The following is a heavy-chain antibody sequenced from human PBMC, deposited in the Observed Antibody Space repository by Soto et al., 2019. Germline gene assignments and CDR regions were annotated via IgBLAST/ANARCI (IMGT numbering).Heavy chain of an antibody. CDR3: ARGATHGSSWHFWFDP. D-gene: IGHD6-13*01. Sequence: QMQLVQSGAEVRMPGSSVKVSCKASGGTFSTYSINWVRQAPGQGLEWMGGIIPLFGTTNYAQKFKGRVTITADESTSTAYMELSSLRAEDAAVYYCARGATHGSSWHFWFDPWGQGTLVTVSS. J-gene: IGHJ5*02. CDR1: GGTFSTYS. CDR2: IIPLFGTT. V-gene: IGHV1-69*01.